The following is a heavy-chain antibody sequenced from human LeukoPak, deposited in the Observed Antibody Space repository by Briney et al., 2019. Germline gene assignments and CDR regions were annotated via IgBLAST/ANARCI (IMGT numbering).Heavy chain of an antibody. CDR2: TRNEANIYTT. J-gene: IGHJ3*02. D-gene: IGHD1-26*01. V-gene: IGHV3-72*01. CDR3: ASPVGATTVRAFDI. CDR1: GFIFSDHY. Sequence: PGGSLRLSCAASGFIFSDHYVVWVRQAPGKGLEWVGRTRNEANIYTTKYAACVKGRFTSSRDDSKNSLYLQMNSLKTEDTAAYYCASPVGATTVRAFDIRGQGTMVTVSS.